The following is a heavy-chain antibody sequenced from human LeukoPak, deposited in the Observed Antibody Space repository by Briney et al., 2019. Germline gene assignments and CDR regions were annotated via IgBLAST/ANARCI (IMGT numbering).Heavy chain of an antibody. Sequence: GESLKISCKASGYSFTTSWITWLRQMSGKNLEWMGRIDPSDSHTNYSPSFQSHVTISADKSTTTSYLEWSSLRASDTAMYYCALQVGVTVSVWDYWGQGTLVTVSS. J-gene: IGHJ4*02. CDR2: IDPSDSHT. D-gene: IGHD3-16*01. V-gene: IGHV5-10-1*01. CDR1: GYSFTTSW. CDR3: ALQVGVTVSVWDY.